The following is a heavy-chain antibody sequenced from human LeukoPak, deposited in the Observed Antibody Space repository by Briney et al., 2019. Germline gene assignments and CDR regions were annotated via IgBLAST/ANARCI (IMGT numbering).Heavy chain of an antibody. Sequence: SETLSLTCTVSGGSISSNSYYWGWLRQPPGKGLEWIGSIYYSGSTYYNPSLKSRVTISVDTTKNQFPLKVSAVTAADTGVYRCASRSSSWFRSAVDYWGQGTLVTVPS. CDR2: IYYSGST. CDR3: ASRSSSWFRSAVDY. V-gene: IGHV4-39*06. J-gene: IGHJ4*02. CDR1: GGSISSNSYY. D-gene: IGHD6-13*01.